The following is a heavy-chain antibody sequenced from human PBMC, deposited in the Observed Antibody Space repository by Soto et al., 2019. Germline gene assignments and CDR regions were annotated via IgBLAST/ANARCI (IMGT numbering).Heavy chain of an antibody. CDR1: GFTFSSYS. D-gene: IGHD1-26*01. CDR2: ISSSSSTI. Sequence: EVQLVESGGGLVQPGGSLRLSCAASGFTFSSYSMNWVRQAPGKGPEWVSYISSSSSTIYYADSVKGRFTISRDNAKNSLYLQMNSLRDEDTAVYYCARDRPGGRHRYYYGMDVWGQGTTVTVSS. J-gene: IGHJ6*02. CDR3: ARDRPGGRHRYYYGMDV. V-gene: IGHV3-48*02.